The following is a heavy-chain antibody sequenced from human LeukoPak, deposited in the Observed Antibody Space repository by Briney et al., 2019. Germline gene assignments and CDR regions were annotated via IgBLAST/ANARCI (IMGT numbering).Heavy chain of an antibody. CDR2: INPNSGGT. D-gene: IGHD6-6*01. CDR3: ARRFRDSSSYDLDY. V-gene: IGHV1-2*02. CDR1: GYTFTGYY. Sequence: GASVKVSCKASGYTFTGYYMHWVRQAPGQGLEWMGWINPNSGGTNYAQKFQGRITMTRDTSIATAFLDLSRLTFDDTAVYYCARRFRDSSSYDLDYWGQGTLVTVSS. J-gene: IGHJ4*02.